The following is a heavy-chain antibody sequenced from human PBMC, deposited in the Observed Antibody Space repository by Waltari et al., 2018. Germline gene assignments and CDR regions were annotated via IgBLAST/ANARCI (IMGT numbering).Heavy chain of an antibody. D-gene: IGHD3-22*01. Sequence: QVQLVESGGGVVQPGRSLRLSCAASGFTFSSYALHWVRQAPGKGLEWVAVRSYDGSNKYYADSVKGRFTISRDNSKNTLYLQMNSLRAEDTAVYYCARDRSSGYYYFDYWGQGTLVTVSS. CDR1: GFTFSSYA. CDR2: RSYDGSNK. CDR3: ARDRSSGYYYFDY. J-gene: IGHJ4*02. V-gene: IGHV3-30-3*01.